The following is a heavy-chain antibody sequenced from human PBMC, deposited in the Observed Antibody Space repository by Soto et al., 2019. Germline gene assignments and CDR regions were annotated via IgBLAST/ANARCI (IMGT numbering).Heavy chain of an antibody. CDR1: GGTFSTYT. CDR2: IMPMFGTP. J-gene: IGHJ4*02. D-gene: IGHD5-18*01. V-gene: IGHV1-69*06. CDR3: VRGPANSYGPNRFEH. Sequence: QVQLVQSGAEVKKPGSSVPVSCKASGGTFSTYTINWVRQAPGRGLQWVGGIMPMFGTPTYAQEFQGRLTTTSDKSTGTVYFQLSGLRDEATAVYYCVRGPANSYGPNRFEHWGQGTQVTVSS.